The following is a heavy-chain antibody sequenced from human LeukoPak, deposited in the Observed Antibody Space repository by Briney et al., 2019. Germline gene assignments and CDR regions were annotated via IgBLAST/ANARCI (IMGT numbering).Heavy chain of an antibody. D-gene: IGHD3-16*01. CDR1: GGSISSSNW. J-gene: IGHJ5*02. Sequence: PSETLSLTCAVSGGSISSSNWWSWVRQPPGKGLEWIGEIYHSGSTNYNPSLKSRVTISVDKSKNQFPLKLSSVTAADTAVYYCARGLMITCEEWFDPWGQGTLVTVSS. V-gene: IGHV4-4*02. CDR3: ARGLMITCEEWFDP. CDR2: IYHSGST.